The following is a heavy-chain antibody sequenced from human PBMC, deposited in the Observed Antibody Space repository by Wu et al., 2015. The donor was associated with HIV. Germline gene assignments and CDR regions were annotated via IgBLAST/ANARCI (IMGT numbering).Heavy chain of an antibody. D-gene: IGHD6-13*01. CDR3: ARDPGFGSSWDYYYYGMDV. CDR2: IIPIFNTA. J-gene: IGHJ6*02. Sequence: QVQLVQSGAEVRKPKSSVKVSCKASGTTFSSHSISWIRQAPGQGLEWMGRIIPIFNTADYSQRFQGRVTITADESTNTAYMQLSSLRFDDTAIYYCARDPGFGSSWDYYYYGMDVWGQGTTVTVS. CDR1: GTTFSSHS. V-gene: IGHV1-69*13.